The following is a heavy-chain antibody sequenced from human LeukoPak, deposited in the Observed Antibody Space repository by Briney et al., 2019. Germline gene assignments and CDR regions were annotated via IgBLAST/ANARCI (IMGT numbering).Heavy chain of an antibody. J-gene: IGHJ4*02. CDR2: ISGSGGST. Sequence: GGSLRLSCAASGFTFSSYAMSWVRQAPGKGLEWVSAISGSGGSTYYADSVKGRFTISRDNSKNTLYLQMNSLRAEDTAVYYCARDLDGSGSYRIPLGYWGQGTLVTVSS. D-gene: IGHD3-10*01. V-gene: IGHV3-23*01. CDR1: GFTFSSYA. CDR3: ARDLDGSGSYRIPLGY.